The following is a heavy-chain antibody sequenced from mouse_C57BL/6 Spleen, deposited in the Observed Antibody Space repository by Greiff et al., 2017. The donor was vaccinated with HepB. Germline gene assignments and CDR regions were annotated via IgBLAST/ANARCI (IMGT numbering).Heavy chain of an antibody. J-gene: IGHJ2*01. V-gene: IGHV1-82*01. D-gene: IGHD5-5*01. CDR3: ARELPFDY. CDR2: IYPGDGDT. CDR1: GYAFSSSW. Sequence: VKLMESGPELVKPGASVKISCKASGYAFSSSWMNWVKQRPGKGLEWIGRIYPGDGDTNYNGKFKGKATLTADKSSSTAYMQLSSLTSEDSAVYFCARELPFDYWGQGTTLTVSS.